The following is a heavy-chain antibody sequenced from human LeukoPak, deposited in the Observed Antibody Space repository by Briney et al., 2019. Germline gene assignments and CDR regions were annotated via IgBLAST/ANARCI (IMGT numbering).Heavy chain of an antibody. CDR3: ARDGGYCTNGVCYTPFDY. CDR2: INPNSGGT. Sequence: ASVKVSCKASGYTFTGYYMHWVRQAPGQGLEWMGWINPNSGGTNYAQKFQGWVTMTRDTSISAAYMELSRLRSDDTAVYYCARDGGYCTNGVCYTPFDYWGQGTLVTVSS. V-gene: IGHV1-2*04. D-gene: IGHD2-8*01. J-gene: IGHJ4*02. CDR1: GYTFTGYY.